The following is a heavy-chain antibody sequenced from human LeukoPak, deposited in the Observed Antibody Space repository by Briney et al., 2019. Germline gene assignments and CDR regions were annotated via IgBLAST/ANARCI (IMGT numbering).Heavy chain of an antibody. Sequence: GGSLRLSCAASGFTFSSYGMHWVRQAPGKGLEWVAVISYDGSNKYYADSVKGRFTISRDNSKNTLYLQMNSLRAEDTAVYYCANHITGDDAFDMWGQGTMVSVSS. CDR2: ISYDGSNK. D-gene: IGHD7-27*01. J-gene: IGHJ3*02. CDR1: GFTFSSYG. CDR3: ANHITGDDAFDM. V-gene: IGHV3-30*18.